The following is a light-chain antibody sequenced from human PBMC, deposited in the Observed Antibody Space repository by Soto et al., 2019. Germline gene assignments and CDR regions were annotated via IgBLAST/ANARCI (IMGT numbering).Light chain of an antibody. V-gene: IGKV3-20*01. CDR2: GAS. J-gene: IGKJ3*01. Sequence: EIVLTQSPGTLSLSPGEGATLSCRASESVSSNYLAWYQQKPGQPPRLLIYGASSRATGIPDRFSGSGSGTDFPLIISRLEPEDFAVFYCQQYGSSPFGFGPGTRVDIK. CDR3: QQYGSSPFG. CDR1: ESVSSNY.